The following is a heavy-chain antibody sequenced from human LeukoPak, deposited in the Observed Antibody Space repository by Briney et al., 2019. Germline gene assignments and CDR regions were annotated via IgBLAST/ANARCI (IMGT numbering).Heavy chain of an antibody. CDR1: GGSISSSTCY. Sequence: SETLSLTCTVSGGSISSSTCYWDWIRQPPGKGLEWIGSIYYSGSTYYNPSLKSRVTISVDTSKNQFSLKLSSVTAADTAVYYCASLWFGELFRIDYWGQGTLVTVSS. V-gene: IGHV4-39*01. J-gene: IGHJ4*02. CDR2: IYYSGST. D-gene: IGHD3-10*01. CDR3: ASLWFGELFRIDY.